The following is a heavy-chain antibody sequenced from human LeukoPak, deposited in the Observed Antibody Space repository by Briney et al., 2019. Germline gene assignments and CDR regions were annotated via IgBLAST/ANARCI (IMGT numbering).Heavy chain of an antibody. CDR2: ISGYNGST. CDR3: AREKGSGWYFFDS. CDR1: GYIFTNHG. D-gene: IGHD6-19*01. J-gene: IGHJ4*02. Sequence: GASVKVSCKASGYIFTNHGISWVRQAPGQGLEWMGWISGYNGSTNYAEKVQGRATMTADTSSTTVYMELRSLTSDDTAMYYCAREKGSGWYFFDSWGQGTPVTVSS. V-gene: IGHV1-18*01.